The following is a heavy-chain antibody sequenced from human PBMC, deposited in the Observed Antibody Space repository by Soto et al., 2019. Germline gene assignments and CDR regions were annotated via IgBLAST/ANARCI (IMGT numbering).Heavy chain of an antibody. V-gene: IGHV1-8*01. CDR2: MNPNSGNT. J-gene: IGHJ3*02. CDR1: GYTFTSYD. D-gene: IGHD2-2*01. Sequence: ASVKVSCKASGYTFTSYDINWVRQATGQGLEWMGWMNPNSGNTGYAQKFQGRVTMTRNTSISTAYMELSSLRSEDTAVYYCARHLRPHYIVVVPADAFDIWGQGTMVTVSS. CDR3: ARHLRPHYIVVVPADAFDI.